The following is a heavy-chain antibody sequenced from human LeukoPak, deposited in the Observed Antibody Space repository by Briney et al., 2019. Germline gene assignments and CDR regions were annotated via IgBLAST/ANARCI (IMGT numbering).Heavy chain of an antibody. CDR2: IYPGDSHT. V-gene: IGHV5-51*01. D-gene: IGHD1-26*01. CDR3: AAGGFIVGATNFDY. Sequence: IIYPGDSHTRYSPSFQGQVTISADKSISTAYLQWSSLKASDTAMYYCAAGGFIVGATNFDYWGQGTLVTVSS. J-gene: IGHJ4*02.